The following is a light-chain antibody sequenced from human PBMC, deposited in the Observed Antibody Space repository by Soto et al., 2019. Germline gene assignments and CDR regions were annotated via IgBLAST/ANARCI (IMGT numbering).Light chain of an antibody. V-gene: IGKV3-15*01. Sequence: EIVMAQSPATLSVSPGERASLSCRASQSVGSNLAWYQHRPGQAPRLLIYYASTRATGIPDRFSGSGSGTEFTLAISSLQSEDFAVYYWQQFHNWPPAGTFGPGTKVEIK. CDR2: YAS. J-gene: IGKJ1*01. CDR3: QQFHNWPPAGT. CDR1: QSVGSN.